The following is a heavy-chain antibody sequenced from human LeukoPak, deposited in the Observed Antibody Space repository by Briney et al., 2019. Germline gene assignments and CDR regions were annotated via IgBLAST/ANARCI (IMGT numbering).Heavy chain of an antibody. V-gene: IGHV1-2*02. D-gene: IGHD6-19*01. J-gene: IGHJ6*03. CDR3: ARGIHSSGYYPNYYYMDV. CDR2: INPNSGGT. Sequence: ASVKVSCKASGYTFTGYYMHWVRQAPGQGLEWMGWINPNSGGTNYAQKSQGRVTMTRDTSISTAYMELSRLRSDDTAVYYCARGIHSSGYYPNYYYMDVWGKGTTVTVSS. CDR1: GYTFTGYY.